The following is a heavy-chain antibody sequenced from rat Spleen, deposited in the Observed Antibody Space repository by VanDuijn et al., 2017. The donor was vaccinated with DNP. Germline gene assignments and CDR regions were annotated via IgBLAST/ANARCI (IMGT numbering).Heavy chain of an antibody. CDR1: GFTFSDYS. CDR2: IVYDGSGS. J-gene: IGHJ4*01. Sequence: EVQLVESGGGLVQPGGSLKLSCAASGFTFSDYSMAWVRQAPKKGLEWVAIIVYDGSGSYYGDSVTGRFTISRDTAKRTLYLQMESLKSEDKAPYDGVTHGSLSTVSTWAMDVWVQGTSVTVYS. V-gene: IGHV5S10*01. CDR3: VTHGSLSTVSTWAMDV. D-gene: IGHD3-1*01.